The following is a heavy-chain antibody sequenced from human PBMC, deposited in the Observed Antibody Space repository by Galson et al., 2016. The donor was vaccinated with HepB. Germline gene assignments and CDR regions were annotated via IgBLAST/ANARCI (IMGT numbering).Heavy chain of an antibody. D-gene: IGHD3-16*01. CDR2: INQDGDDK. CDR1: GFIFINHR. CDR3: ARGAALWPPQLGYYFDF. V-gene: IGHV3-7*03. J-gene: IGHJ4*02. Sequence: SLRLSCAASGFIFINHRMSWVRQAPDKGLEWVADINQDGDDKGYVDSVKGRFTISRDNTRKLVYLQMNTLRAEDTAVYYCARGAALWPPQLGYYFDFWGQGTLVSVSS.